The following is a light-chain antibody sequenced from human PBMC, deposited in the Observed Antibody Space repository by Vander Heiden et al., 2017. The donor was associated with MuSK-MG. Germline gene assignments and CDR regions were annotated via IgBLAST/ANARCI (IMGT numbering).Light chain of an antibody. CDR1: KLGDKY. J-gene: IGLJ3*02. Sequence: SPGQTASSTCSGHKLGDKYASWYQQKPGQSPVLVIYQDSKRPSGIPERFSGSNSGNTATLTISGTQAMDEADYYCQAWVNSTVVFGGGTKLTVL. CDR2: QDS. V-gene: IGLV3-1*01. CDR3: QAWVNSTVV.